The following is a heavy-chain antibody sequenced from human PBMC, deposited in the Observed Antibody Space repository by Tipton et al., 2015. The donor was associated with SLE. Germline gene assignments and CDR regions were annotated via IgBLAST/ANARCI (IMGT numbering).Heavy chain of an antibody. Sequence: PLRLSCTASGFTFSSNAMHWVRQAPGKGLEYVSSISNNGERIFYANSVKGRFSISRDNSKNTLYLQMGSLRTEDMAVYYCARDGRGDYYYYYMDVWGKGTTVTVSS. J-gene: IGHJ6*03. CDR2: ISNNGERI. D-gene: IGHD3-10*01. CDR1: GFTFSSNA. CDR3: ARDGRGDYYYYYMDV. V-gene: IGHV3-64*01.